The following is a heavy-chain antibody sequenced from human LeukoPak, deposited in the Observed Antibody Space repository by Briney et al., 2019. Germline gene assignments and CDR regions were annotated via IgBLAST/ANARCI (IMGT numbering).Heavy chain of an antibody. CDR1: GFTFSSYT. CDR2: ISASSSYI. J-gene: IGHJ4*02. V-gene: IGHV3-21*01. Sequence: GGSLRLSCAASGFTFSSYTMNWVRQAPGKGLEWVSSISASSSYINYADSVKGQFTISRDNAKKSLYLQMNSLRTEDTAVYYSARSPGYYYDSSGYQNYFDYWGQGTLVIVSS. CDR3: ARSPGYYYDSSGYQNYFDY. D-gene: IGHD3-22*01.